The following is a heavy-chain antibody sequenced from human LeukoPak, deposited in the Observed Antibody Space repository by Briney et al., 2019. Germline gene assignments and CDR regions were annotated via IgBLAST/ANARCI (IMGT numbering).Heavy chain of an antibody. CDR2: INHSGST. CDR1: GGSVSSGSYY. J-gene: IGHJ6*02. CDR3: ASGIVVVVAATQRVYYGMDV. Sequence: SETLSLTCTVSGGSVSSGSYYWSWIRQPPGKGLEWIGEINHSGSTNYDPSLKSRVTISVDTSKNQFSLKLSSVTAADTAVYYCASGIVVVVAATQRVYYGMDVWGQGTTVTVSS. V-gene: IGHV4-61*01. D-gene: IGHD2-15*01.